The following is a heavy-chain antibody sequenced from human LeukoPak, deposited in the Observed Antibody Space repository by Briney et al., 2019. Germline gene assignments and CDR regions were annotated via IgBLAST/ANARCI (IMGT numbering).Heavy chain of an antibody. CDR1: GFTFSSYS. J-gene: IGHJ4*02. Sequence: GGSLRLSCAASGFTFSSYSMNWVRQAPGKGLEWVSSISSSSTYIYYADSVKGRFTVSRDNAKNSLYLQMNSLRAEDTAVYYCARRATTERGHSYGLDFWGQGTLVTVSS. V-gene: IGHV3-21*01. CDR3: ARRATTERGHSYGLDF. CDR2: ISSSSTYI. D-gene: IGHD5-18*01.